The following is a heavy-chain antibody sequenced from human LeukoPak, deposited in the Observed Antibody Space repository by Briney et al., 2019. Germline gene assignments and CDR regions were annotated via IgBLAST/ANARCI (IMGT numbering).Heavy chain of an antibody. CDR3: TTDDRWFGDPRSYYYYGMDV. CDR1: GFTFSSYS. D-gene: IGHD3-10*01. J-gene: IGHJ6*02. V-gene: IGHV3-15*01. CDR2: IKSKTDGGTT. Sequence: PGGSLRLSCAASGFTFSSYSMNWVRQAPGKGLEWVGRIKSKTDGGTTDYAAPVKGRFTISRDDSKNTLYLQMNSLKTEDTAVYYCTTDDRWFGDPRSYYYYGMDVWGQGTTVTVSS.